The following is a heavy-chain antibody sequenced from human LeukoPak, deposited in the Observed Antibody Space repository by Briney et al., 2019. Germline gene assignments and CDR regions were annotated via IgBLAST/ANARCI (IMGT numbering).Heavy chain of an antibody. CDR2: IYYSGST. CDR3: ARLGSSTRYYYYYGMDV. J-gene: IGHJ6*02. D-gene: IGHD6-13*01. V-gene: IGHV4-59*08. Sequence: SETLSLTCTVSGGSISSYYWGWIRQPPGKGLEWIGYIYYSGSTNYNPSLKSRVTISVDTSKNQFSLKLSSVTAADTAVYYCARLGSSTRYYYYYGMDVWGQGTTVTVSS. CDR1: GGSISSYY.